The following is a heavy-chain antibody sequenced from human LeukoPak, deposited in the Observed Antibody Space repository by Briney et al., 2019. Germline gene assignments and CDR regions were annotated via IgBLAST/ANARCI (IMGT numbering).Heavy chain of an antibody. CDR3: ARARAAAGTEFDY. D-gene: IGHD6-13*01. V-gene: IGHV1-69*01. J-gene: IGHJ4*02. CDR1: GGTFSSYA. CDR2: IIPIFGTA. Sequence: SVQVSCKASGGTFSSYAISWVRQAPGQGLEWMGGIIPIFGTANYAQKFQGRVTITADESTSTAYMELSSLRSEDTAVYYCARARAAAGTEFDYWGQGTLVTVSS.